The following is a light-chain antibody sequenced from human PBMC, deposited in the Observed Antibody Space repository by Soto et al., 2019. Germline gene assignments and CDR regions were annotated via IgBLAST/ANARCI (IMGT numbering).Light chain of an antibody. J-gene: IGLJ1*01. Sequence: QSVLAQPPSASGTPGQRVTISCSGSSSNIGSNTVSWFQQLPGTAPKPLIYTTDQRPSGVPDQFSGSKSGTSASLAISGLQSEDEADYYCAAWDDNLNGHAFGTGTKVTVL. CDR2: TTD. CDR1: SSNIGSNT. CDR3: AAWDDNLNGHA. V-gene: IGLV1-44*01.